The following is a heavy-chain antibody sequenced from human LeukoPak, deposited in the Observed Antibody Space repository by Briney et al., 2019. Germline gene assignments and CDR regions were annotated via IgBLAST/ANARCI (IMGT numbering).Heavy chain of an antibody. CDR1: EYSFTSYW. V-gene: IGHV5-51*01. D-gene: IGHD1-26*01. CDR2: IYPGDSDT. Sequence: GESLKISCKGSEYSFTSYWIAWVRQMPGKGLEWMGIIYPGDSDTRYSPSFQGQVTISADKFISTAYLQWSSLKASDTAMYYCARLTNLYSGSHWYWGQGTLVTVSS. J-gene: IGHJ4*02. CDR3: ARLTNLYSGSHWY.